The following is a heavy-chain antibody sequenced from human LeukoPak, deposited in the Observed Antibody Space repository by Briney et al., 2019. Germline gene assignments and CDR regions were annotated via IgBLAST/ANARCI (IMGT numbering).Heavy chain of an antibody. CDR3: ARDGKGPRSGWYRVFDY. V-gene: IGHV1-8*01. CDR1: GYTFTNYD. CDR2: INPNSGNT. D-gene: IGHD6-19*01. Sequence: ASVKVSCKASGYTFTNYDINWVRQATGQGLEWMGWINPNSGNTGHAQKFQGRVTITRNTSISTAYMELSSLRSEDTAVYYCARDGKGPRSGWYRVFDYWGQGTLVTVSS. J-gene: IGHJ4*02.